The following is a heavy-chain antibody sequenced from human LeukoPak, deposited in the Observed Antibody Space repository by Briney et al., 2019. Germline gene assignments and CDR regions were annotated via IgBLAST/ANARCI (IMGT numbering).Heavy chain of an antibody. V-gene: IGHV4-34*01. CDR2: INHSGST. Sequence: SETLPLTRAVYGGSFSGYYWSWIRQSPGKGLEWIGEINHSGSTNYNPSLKSRVTISVDTSKNQFSLNLNSVTAADTAVYYCARHGYSTNLDWTPIDYWGQGILVTVSS. CDR3: ARHGYSTNLDWTPIDY. J-gene: IGHJ4*02. CDR1: GGSFSGYY. D-gene: IGHD6-13*01.